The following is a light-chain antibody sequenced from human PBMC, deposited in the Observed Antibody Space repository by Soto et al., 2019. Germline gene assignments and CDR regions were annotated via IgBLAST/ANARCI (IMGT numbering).Light chain of an antibody. CDR1: QNVNNNY. Sequence: DIVLTQSPGTLSLSPGERATLSCRASQNVNNNYLAWYQQKPGQAPRLLIRGASSRATGLPDRFSGSGSGTAFTLTISRLEPEDFAVYYCQQYGSSPGTFGQGTKLEI. CDR3: QQYGSSPGT. J-gene: IGKJ2*01. V-gene: IGKV3-20*01. CDR2: GAS.